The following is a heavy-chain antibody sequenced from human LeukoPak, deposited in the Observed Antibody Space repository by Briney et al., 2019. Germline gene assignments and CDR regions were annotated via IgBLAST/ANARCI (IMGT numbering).Heavy chain of an antibody. CDR3: ARLVVVTAQYWYYDL. D-gene: IGHD2-21*02. J-gene: IGHJ2*01. V-gene: IGHV3-7*01. CDR2: IKQDGSEK. Sequence: GGSLRLSCEASGFTFSGRWTGWVRQAPGKGLEYVANIKQDGSEKYYVDSAQGRFAISRDNADSSLYLQMNSLRAEDMAVYYCARLVVVTAQYWYYDLWGRGTLVTVSS. CDR1: GFTFSGRW.